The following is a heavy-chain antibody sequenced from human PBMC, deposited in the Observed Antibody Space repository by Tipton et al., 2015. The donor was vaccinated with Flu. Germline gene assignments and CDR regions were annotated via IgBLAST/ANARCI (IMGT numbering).Heavy chain of an antibody. J-gene: IGHJ4*02. V-gene: IGHV3-21*01. CDR3: ARGSGSGTYMIFDY. Sequence: GSLRLSCAASGFTFSSYSMNWVRQAPGKGLEWVSSISSSSSYIYYAESVKGRFTISRDNAKNSLYLQMNSLRAEDTAVYYCARGSGSGTYMIFDYWGQGTLVTVSS. CDR1: GFTFSSYS. CDR2: ISSSSSYI. D-gene: IGHD3-10*01.